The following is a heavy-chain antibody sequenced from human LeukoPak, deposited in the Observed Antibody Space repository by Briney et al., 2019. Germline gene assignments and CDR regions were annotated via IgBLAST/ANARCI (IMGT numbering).Heavy chain of an antibody. V-gene: IGHV3-23*01. Sequence: GGSLRLSCAASGFTFSSYAMSWVRQAPGKGLEWVSAISGSGGSTYYADSVKGRFTISRDNPKNTLYLQMNSLRAEDTAVYYCAKDYYDSSGYWINWFDPWGQGTLVTVSS. CDR3: AKDYYDSSGYWINWFDP. CDR2: ISGSGGST. J-gene: IGHJ5*02. D-gene: IGHD3-22*01. CDR1: GFTFSSYA.